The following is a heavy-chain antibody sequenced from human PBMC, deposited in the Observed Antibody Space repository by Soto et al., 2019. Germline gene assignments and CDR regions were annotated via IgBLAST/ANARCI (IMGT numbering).Heavy chain of an antibody. CDR3: AQTPWEKYYSSWFDC. CDR1: GFTFNSYG. V-gene: IGHV3-30*03. D-gene: IGHD1-26*01. Sequence: QVQLVESGGGVVQPGRSLRLSCAASGFTFNSYGMHWVRQAPGKGLEWVASISHDGTNKYYVDSVQGRFTISRDNSKSTLYLQMNSLRAEATAAYYYAQTPWEKYYSSWFDCWGQGTLVTVSP. CDR2: ISHDGTNK. J-gene: IGHJ4*02.